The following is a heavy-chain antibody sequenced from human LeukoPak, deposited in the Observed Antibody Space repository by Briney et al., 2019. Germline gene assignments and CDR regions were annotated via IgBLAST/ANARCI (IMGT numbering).Heavy chain of an antibody. CDR3: ARDGTPNYSAGWVYMDV. J-gene: IGHJ6*04. D-gene: IGHD6-25*01. Sequence: GWSLRLSCAASGFSFSSYEMNWVRQAPGKGLEWISYISASGTLTHYADSVEGRFTISRDNAKNSLFLQMNSLRGEDTAVYYCARDGTPNYSAGWVYMDVWGKGTTVTISS. CDR2: ISASGTLT. V-gene: IGHV3-48*03. CDR1: GFSFSSYE.